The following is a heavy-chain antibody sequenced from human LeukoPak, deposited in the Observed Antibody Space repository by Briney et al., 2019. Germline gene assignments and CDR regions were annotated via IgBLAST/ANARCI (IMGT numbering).Heavy chain of an antibody. CDR3: ARSRVRGALADF. Sequence: PSETLSLTCAVYGGSFSGYYWNWIRQPAGKGLEWIGRIYITEGTNYNPSLKSRVTMSVDTSKNQFSLKVNSVTAADTAVYYCARSRVRGALADFWGQGTLVTVSS. CDR2: IYITEGT. D-gene: IGHD3-10*01. CDR1: GGSFSGYY. V-gene: IGHV4-59*10. J-gene: IGHJ4*02.